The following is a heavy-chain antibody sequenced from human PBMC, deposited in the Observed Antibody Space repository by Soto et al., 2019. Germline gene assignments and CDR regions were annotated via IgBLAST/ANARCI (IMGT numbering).Heavy chain of an antibody. D-gene: IGHD2-15*01. CDR3: AKVCRGYCSGGSCPGNFQH. V-gene: IGHV3-23*01. CDR1: GFTFSSYA. Sequence: GGSLRLSCAASGFTFSSYAMSWVRQAPGKGLEWVSAISGSGGSTYYADSVKGRFTISRDNSKNTLYLQMNSLRAEDTAVYYCAKVCRGYCSGGSCPGNFQHWGQGTLVTVSS. J-gene: IGHJ1*01. CDR2: ISGSGGST.